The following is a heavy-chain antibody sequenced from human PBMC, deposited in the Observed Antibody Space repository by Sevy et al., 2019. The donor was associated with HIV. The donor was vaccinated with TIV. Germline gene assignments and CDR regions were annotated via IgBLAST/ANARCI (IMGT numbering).Heavy chain of an antibody. CDR1: GFTFSGYA. CDR3: ARCRVVAADYYFDY. D-gene: IGHD1-26*01. J-gene: IGHJ4*02. Sequence: GGSLRLSCAASGFTFSGYAMHWVRQAPGKGLEWVAVISYDGSNKYYADSVKGRFTISRDNSKNTLFLQVNSLRAEDTAVYYCARCRVVAADYYFDYWGRGTLVTVSS. CDR2: ISYDGSNK. V-gene: IGHV3-30*04.